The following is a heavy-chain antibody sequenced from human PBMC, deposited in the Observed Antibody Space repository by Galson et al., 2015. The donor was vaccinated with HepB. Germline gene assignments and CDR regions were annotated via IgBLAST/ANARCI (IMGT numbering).Heavy chain of an antibody. Sequence: SLRLSCAASGVTLSRYWMHWVRQVPGKGLEWVSRINEDGRRTDYADSVRGRFTISRDNAKNIVYLQMNSLRAEDTAIYYCAKDHGGPEDHWGQGTLVTVSS. V-gene: IGHV3-74*01. CDR3: AKDHGGPEDH. D-gene: IGHD5-24*01. CDR2: INEDGRRT. J-gene: IGHJ4*02. CDR1: GVTLSRYW.